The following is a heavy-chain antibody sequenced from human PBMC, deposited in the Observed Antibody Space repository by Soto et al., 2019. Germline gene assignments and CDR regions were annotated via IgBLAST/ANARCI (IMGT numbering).Heavy chain of an antibody. CDR3: ARVRHVSGYSSSACLGWFYX. CDR1: GGTFSSYA. V-gene: IGHV1-69*06. CDR2: IIPIFGKA. Sequence: SVKVSCKASGGTFSSYAISWVRQAPGQGLEWLGGIIPIFGKANYAQKFKGRVTITSDKSTSTAYMELSSLRSEDTAVYYCARVRHVSGYSSSACLGWFYXWGQGTLVTVS. J-gene: IGHJ5*02. D-gene: IGHD6-6*01.